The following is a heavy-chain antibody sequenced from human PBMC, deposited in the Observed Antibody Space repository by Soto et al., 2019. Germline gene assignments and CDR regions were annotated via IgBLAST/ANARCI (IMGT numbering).Heavy chain of an antibody. CDR3: AHMRAAKFDY. D-gene: IGHD2-15*01. J-gene: IGHJ4*02. CDR2: IYWDDDQ. CDR1: GVSLSTGGVG. V-gene: IGHV2-5*02. Sequence: QITLKESGPTLVKPTQTLTLTCNVSGVSLSTGGVGVGWIRQPPGKALERLALIYWDDDQRSSPSLKSRLPITKDTPKNPVVPTMTNMAPADTATYYRAHMRAAKFDYWGQVTLVTVSS.